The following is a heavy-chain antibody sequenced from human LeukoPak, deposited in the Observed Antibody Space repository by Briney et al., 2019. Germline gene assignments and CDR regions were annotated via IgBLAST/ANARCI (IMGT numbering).Heavy chain of an antibody. CDR2: INWNGGST. Sequence: GGSLRLSCGASGFTFDDYGMSWVRQAPGKGLEWVSGINWNGGSTGYADSVKGRFTISRDNAKNSLYLQMNSLRAEDTALYYCARRGSNPRAFDYWGQGTLVTVSS. CDR1: GFTFDDYG. CDR3: ARRGSNPRAFDY. V-gene: IGHV3-20*04. D-gene: IGHD4-11*01. J-gene: IGHJ4*02.